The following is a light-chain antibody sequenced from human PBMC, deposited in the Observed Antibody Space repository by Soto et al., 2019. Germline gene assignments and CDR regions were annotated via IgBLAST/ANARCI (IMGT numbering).Light chain of an antibody. CDR1: QGISSY. CDR3: QQYCSYPLT. V-gene: IGKV1-8*01. Sequence: AIRMTQSPSSLSASTGDRVTITCRASQGISSYLAWYQQKPGKAPKLLIYAASTLQSGVPSRFSGSGSGTAFTLTISCLQSEDFATYYCQQYCSYPLTFGQGTKVEIK. CDR2: AAS. J-gene: IGKJ1*01.